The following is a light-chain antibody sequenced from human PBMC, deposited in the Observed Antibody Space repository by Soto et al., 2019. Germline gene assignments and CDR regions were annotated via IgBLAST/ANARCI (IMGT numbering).Light chain of an antibody. CDR1: SSDIGAYDY. CDR3: SSYTIGSTPHVV. J-gene: IGLJ2*01. CDR2: EVN. Sequence: QSALTQPASLSGSPGQSITISCTGTSSDIGAYDYVSWFQQHPGKAPKLMISEVNNRPSGVSNRFSGSKSGNTAYLTISGLQVEDEAEYYCSSYTIGSTPHVVFGGGTQLTVL. V-gene: IGLV2-14*01.